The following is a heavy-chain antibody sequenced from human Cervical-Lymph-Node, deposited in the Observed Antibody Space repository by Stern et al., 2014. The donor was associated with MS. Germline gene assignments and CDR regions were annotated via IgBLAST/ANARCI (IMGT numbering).Heavy chain of an antibody. D-gene: IGHD2-8*01. J-gene: IGHJ4*02. CDR2: ISADSGNT. CDR3: ARDKMHAFDY. V-gene: IGHV1-18*01. CDR1: GYTFTTYG. Sequence: HVQLVQSGTEVKKPGASVLVSCKASGYTFTTYGITWVRQAPGQGLEWMGWISADSGNTKYAQKFQDRVTMTRDTTTGTAYMEVRSLRSEDTAVYYCARDKMHAFDYWGQGTQVTVPS.